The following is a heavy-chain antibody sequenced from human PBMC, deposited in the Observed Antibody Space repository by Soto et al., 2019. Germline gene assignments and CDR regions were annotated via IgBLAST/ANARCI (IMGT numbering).Heavy chain of an antibody. Sequence: GGSLRLSCAASGFTFSSYAMSWVRQAPGKGLEWVSTISGSGGSTYYADSVKGRFTISRDNSKNTLYLQMNSLRAEDTAVYYCAKDLRFRGTTVNIIDYWGQGTLVTV. CDR1: GFTFSSYA. D-gene: IGHD4-17*01. V-gene: IGHV3-23*01. CDR2: ISGSGGST. J-gene: IGHJ4*02. CDR3: AKDLRFRGTTVNIIDY.